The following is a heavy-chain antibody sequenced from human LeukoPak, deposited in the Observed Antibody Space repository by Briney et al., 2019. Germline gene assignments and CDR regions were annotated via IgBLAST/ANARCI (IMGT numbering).Heavy chain of an antibody. CDR2: INPNSGGT. D-gene: IGHD6-6*01. CDR3: ARDPSYSSSPRYMDV. J-gene: IGHJ6*03. V-gene: IGHV1-2*02. Sequence: GASVKVSCKASGYTFTGCYMHWVRQAPGQGLEWMGWINPNSGGTNYAQKFQGRVTITRNTSMSTAYMELSSLRSEDTAVYYCARDPSYSSSPRYMDVWGKGTTVTVSS. CDR1: GYTFTGCY.